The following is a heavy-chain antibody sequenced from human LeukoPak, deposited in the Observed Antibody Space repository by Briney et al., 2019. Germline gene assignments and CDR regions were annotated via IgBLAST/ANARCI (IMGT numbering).Heavy chain of an antibody. J-gene: IGHJ3*02. CDR2: ISHSGST. Sequence: SETLSLTCAFYGGSFSGYYWSWIRQPPGKGLEWIGEISHSGSTNYNPSLKSRVTMSVDTSKNQFSLKLSSVTAADTAVYYCAREDPGWYCSSTSCYGRAFDIWGQGTMVTVSS. CDR1: GGSFSGYY. D-gene: IGHD2-2*01. CDR3: AREDPGWYCSSTSCYGRAFDI. V-gene: IGHV4-34*01.